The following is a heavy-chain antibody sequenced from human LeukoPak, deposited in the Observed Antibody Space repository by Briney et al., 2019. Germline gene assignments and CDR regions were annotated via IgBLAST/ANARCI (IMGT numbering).Heavy chain of an antibody. V-gene: IGHV4-30-4*01. J-gene: IGHJ5*02. Sequence: SQTLSLTCTVSGGSISSGDYYWSWLRQPPGKGLEWIVYIYYSGSTYYNPSLQSRVTISVDTSKNQFSLKLSSVTAADTAVYYCARDTIGYSHVENWFDPWGQGTLVTVSS. CDR2: IYYSGST. CDR1: GGSISSGDYY. D-gene: IGHD5-18*01. CDR3: ARDTIGYSHVENWFDP.